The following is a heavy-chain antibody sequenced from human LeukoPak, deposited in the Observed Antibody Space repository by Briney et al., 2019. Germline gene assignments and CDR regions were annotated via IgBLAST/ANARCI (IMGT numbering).Heavy chain of an antibody. CDR1: GYTFTGYY. Sequence: GASVKVSCKASGYTFTGYYMHWARQAPGQGLEWMGWINPNSGGTNYAQKFQGRVTMTRDTSISTAYMELSRLRSDDTAVYYCASPRDYYDSSGYYKDTYYFDYWGQGTLVTVSS. D-gene: IGHD3-22*01. V-gene: IGHV1-2*02. CDR2: INPNSGGT. J-gene: IGHJ4*02. CDR3: ASPRDYYDSSGYYKDTYYFDY.